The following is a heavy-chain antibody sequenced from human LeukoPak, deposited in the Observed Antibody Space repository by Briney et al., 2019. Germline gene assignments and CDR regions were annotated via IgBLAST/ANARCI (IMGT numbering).Heavy chain of an antibody. J-gene: IGHJ5*02. D-gene: IGHD2-15*01. CDR3: AREARGCSGGSCYAIKFDP. CDR1: GFTFSSYS. V-gene: IGHV3-21*01. Sequence: GGSLRLSCAASGFTFSSYSMNWVRQAPGKGLEWVSSISSSSSYIYYADSVKGRFTISRDNAKNSLHLQMNSLRAEDTAVYYCAREARGCSGGSCYAIKFDPWGQGTLVTVSS. CDR2: ISSSSSYI.